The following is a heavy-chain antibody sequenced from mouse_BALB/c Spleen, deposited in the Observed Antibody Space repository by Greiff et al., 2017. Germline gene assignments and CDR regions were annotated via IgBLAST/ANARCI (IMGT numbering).Heavy chain of an antibody. V-gene: IGHV1S81*02. CDR2: INPSNGRT. D-gene: IGHD1-1*01. Sequence: VQLQQPGAELVKPGASVKLSCKASGYTFTSYWMHWVKQRPGQGLEWIGEINPSNGRTNYNEKFKSKATLTVDKSSSTAYMQLSSLTSEDSAVYYCARGRDAMDYWGQGTSVTVSS. CDR1: GYTFTSYW. CDR3: ARGRDAMDY. J-gene: IGHJ4*01.